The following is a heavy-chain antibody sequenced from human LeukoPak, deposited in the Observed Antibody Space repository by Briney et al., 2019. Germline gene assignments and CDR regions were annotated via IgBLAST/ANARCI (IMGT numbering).Heavy chain of an antibody. Sequence: GGSLRLSCAASGFTFSSYAMSWVRQAPGKGLEWVSAISGSGGSTYYADSVKGRFTISKDNSKDTVYLQMSSLRVDDTAVYYCAKAASSSWPSYYYGMDVWGQGTTVTVSS. V-gene: IGHV3-23*01. D-gene: IGHD6-13*01. CDR2: ISGSGGST. CDR1: GFTFSSYA. CDR3: AKAASSSWPSYYYGMDV. J-gene: IGHJ6*02.